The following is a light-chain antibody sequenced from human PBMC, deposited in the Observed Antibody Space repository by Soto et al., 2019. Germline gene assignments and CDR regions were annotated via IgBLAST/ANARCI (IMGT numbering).Light chain of an antibody. CDR1: QSISSY. J-gene: IGKJ1*01. CDR3: QQSYSTPRT. V-gene: IGKV1-39*01. CDR2: AAS. Sequence: DIQMTQSPSSLSASVGDRVTITCRASQSISSYLNWYQKKPGKAPKLLIYAASSLQSGVPSRFSGSGSGTDFTLTISSRQPEDFATYYCQQSYSTPRTFGQGTEVEIK.